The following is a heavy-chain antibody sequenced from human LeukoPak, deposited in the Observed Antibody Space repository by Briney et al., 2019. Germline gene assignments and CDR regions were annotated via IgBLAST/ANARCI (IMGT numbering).Heavy chain of an antibody. Sequence: SVKVSCKASGGTFSSYAISWVRQAPGQGLEWMGGITPIFGTANYAQKFQGRVTITADKSTSTAYMELSSLRSEDTAVYYCARESLVGAMGYNWFDPWGQGTLVTVSS. CDR1: GGTFSSYA. CDR2: ITPIFGTA. CDR3: ARESLVGAMGYNWFDP. V-gene: IGHV1-69*06. D-gene: IGHD1-26*01. J-gene: IGHJ5*02.